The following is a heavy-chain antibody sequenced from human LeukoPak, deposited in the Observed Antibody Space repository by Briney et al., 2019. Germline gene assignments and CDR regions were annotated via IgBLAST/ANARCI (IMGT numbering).Heavy chain of an antibody. CDR3: AKDDDFWHAFDI. V-gene: IGHV3-30*18. CDR2: ISYDGSNK. J-gene: IGHJ3*02. D-gene: IGHD3/OR15-3a*01. Sequence: GGSLRLSCAASGFTFSSYGMHWVRQAPGKGLEWVAVISYDGSNKYYADSVKGRFTISRDNSKNTLYLQMNSLRTEDTAVYYCAKDDDFWHAFDIWGQGTMVTVSS. CDR1: GFTFSSYG.